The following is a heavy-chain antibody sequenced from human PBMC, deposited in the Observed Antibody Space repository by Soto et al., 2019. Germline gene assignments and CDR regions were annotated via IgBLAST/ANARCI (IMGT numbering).Heavy chain of an antibody. Sequence: SETLSLTCTVSGGSIRSGGYYWSWIRQHPGKGLEWIGYIYYSGSTYYNPSLKSRVTISVDTSKNQFSLKLSSVTAADTAVYYFARLSPRGPPQYFCGQGTLVIVYS. V-gene: IGHV4-31*03. CDR1: GGSIRSGGYY. D-gene: IGHD3-10*01. J-gene: IGHJ4*02. CDR3: ARLSPRGPPQYF. CDR2: IYYSGST.